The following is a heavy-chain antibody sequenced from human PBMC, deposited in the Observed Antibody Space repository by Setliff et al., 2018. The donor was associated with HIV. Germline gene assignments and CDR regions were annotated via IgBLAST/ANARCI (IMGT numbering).Heavy chain of an antibody. D-gene: IGHD4-4*01. CDR2: IYYNVNN. V-gene: IGHV4-59*11. CDR3: TRGGSMTTLTT. J-gene: IGHJ4*02. Sequence: SETLSLTCAVSGVSISSQYWSWIRQPPGKGLEWIGFIYYNVNNYYNPSLKSRVSISVDTSKNQFSLRLSSVTAADTAVYYCTRGGSMTTLTTWGQGTLVTVSS. CDR1: GVSISSQY.